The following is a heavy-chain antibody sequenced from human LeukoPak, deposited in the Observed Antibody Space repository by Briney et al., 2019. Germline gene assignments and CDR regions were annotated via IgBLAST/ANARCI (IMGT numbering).Heavy chain of an antibody. CDR2: IYSGGST. J-gene: IGHJ4*02. CDR3: XXXTGPNLPLDY. D-gene: IGHD5-24*01. V-gene: IGHV3-66*01. CDR1: GFTVSSNY. Sequence: PAGGSLRLSCAASGFTVSSNYMSWVRQAPGKGLEWVSVIYSGGSTYYADSVKGRFTISRDNSKNTLYLQMNSLRAEDTAVYYCXXXTGPNLPLDYWGQGTLVTVSS.